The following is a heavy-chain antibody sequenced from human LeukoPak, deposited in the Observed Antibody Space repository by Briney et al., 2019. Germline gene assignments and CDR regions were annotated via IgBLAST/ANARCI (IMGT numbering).Heavy chain of an antibody. CDR2: AYYKSKWYN. Sequence: SQTLSLTCAISGDSVSSNSAAWNWIRQSPSSGLEWLGRAYYKSKWYNDYALSAKSRVTINPDTSRNQLSLQLNSVTPEDTAVYYCARGWFGFDIWGQGTMVTVSS. V-gene: IGHV6-1*01. CDR3: ARGWFGFDI. J-gene: IGHJ3*02. CDR1: GDSVSSNSAA. D-gene: IGHD3-10*01.